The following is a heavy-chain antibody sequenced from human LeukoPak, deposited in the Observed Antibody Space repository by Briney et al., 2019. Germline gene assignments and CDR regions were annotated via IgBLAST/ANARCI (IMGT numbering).Heavy chain of an antibody. CDR1: GYTFTGYY. J-gene: IGHJ4*02. Sequence: GASVKVSCKASGYTFTGYYMHWVRQAPGQGLEWMGWVNPSSGSTDYAQNFQGRVTMTRDTSISTAYMELSSLRSDDMAVYYCARSTTFLPNFDYWGQGTLVTVSS. V-gene: IGHV1-2*02. CDR3: ARSTTFLPNFDY. D-gene: IGHD4-17*01. CDR2: VNPSSGST.